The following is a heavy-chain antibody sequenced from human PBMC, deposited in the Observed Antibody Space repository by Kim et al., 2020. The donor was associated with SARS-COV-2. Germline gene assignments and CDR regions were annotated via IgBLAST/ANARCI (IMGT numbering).Heavy chain of an antibody. CDR1: GGSISSSSYY. J-gene: IGHJ4*02. CDR2: IYYSGRT. CDR3: AREPYPYDYVWEGRSY. D-gene: IGHD3-16*01. V-gene: IGHV4-39*02. Sequence: SETLSLTCTVSGGSISSSSYYWGWIRQPPGKGLEWIGSIYYSGRTYYNPSLKSRVTISVDTSKNQFSLKLSSVTAADTAVYYCAREPYPYDYVWEGRSYWGQGTLVTVSS.